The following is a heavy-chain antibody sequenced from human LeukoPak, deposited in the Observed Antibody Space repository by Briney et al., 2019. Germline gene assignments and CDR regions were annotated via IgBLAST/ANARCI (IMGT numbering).Heavy chain of an antibody. CDR1: GYTFTSYG. CDR2: ISAYNGNT. Sequence: ASVKVSCKASGYTFTSYGISWVRQAPGQGLEWMGWISAYNGNTNYAQKLQGRVTMTTDTSTSTAYMELRSLRSEDTAVYYCARLTSSIAAPVDWFDPWGQGTLVTVSS. D-gene: IGHD6-6*01. J-gene: IGHJ5*02. CDR3: ARLTSSIAAPVDWFDP. V-gene: IGHV1-18*01.